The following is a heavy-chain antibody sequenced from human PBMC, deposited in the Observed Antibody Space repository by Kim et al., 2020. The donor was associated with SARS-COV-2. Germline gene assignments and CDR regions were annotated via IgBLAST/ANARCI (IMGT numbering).Heavy chain of an antibody. CDR1: DGSTSISSYY. J-gene: IGHJ3*02. CDR2: IYYSGST. D-gene: IGHD3-9*01. Sequence: SETLSLTCTVSDGSTSISSYYWGWIRQPPRKGLGWIGTIYYSGSTYYSPSLKSRVTISVDTSKNQFSLKMNSVTAADTAVYYCARGGAYYDVLTGNSPDAFDIWGQGTMVTVSS. V-gene: IGHV4-39*07. CDR3: ARGGAYYDVLTGNSPDAFDI.